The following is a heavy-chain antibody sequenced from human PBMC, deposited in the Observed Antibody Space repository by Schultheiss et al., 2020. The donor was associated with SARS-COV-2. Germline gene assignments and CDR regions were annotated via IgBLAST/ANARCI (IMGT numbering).Heavy chain of an antibody. J-gene: IGHJ6*03. V-gene: IGHV3-23*01. Sequence: GGSLRLSCAASGFTFSSYAMSWVRQAPGKGLEWVSAISGSGGSTYYADSVKGRFTISRDNSKNTLYLQMNSLKTEDTAVYYCARDWKKGGLPGGDYYYYYYMDVWGKGTTVTVSS. CDR1: GFTFSSYA. D-gene: IGHD2-8*02. CDR3: ARDWKKGGLPGGDYYYYYYMDV. CDR2: ISGSGGST.